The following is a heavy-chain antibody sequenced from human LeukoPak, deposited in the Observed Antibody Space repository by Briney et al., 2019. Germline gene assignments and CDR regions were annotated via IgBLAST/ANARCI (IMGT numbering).Heavy chain of an antibody. CDR1: RGTFSSYA. V-gene: IGHV1-69*04. D-gene: IGHD5-18*01. CDR2: IIPILGIA. J-gene: IGHJ6*02. CDR3: ARDGIQLWFRGMDV. Sequence: SVKVSCKASRGTFSSYAISWVRQAPGQGLEWMGRIIPILGIANYAQKFQGRVTITADKSTSTAYMELSSLRSEDTAVYYCARDGIQLWFRGMDVWGQGTTVTVSS.